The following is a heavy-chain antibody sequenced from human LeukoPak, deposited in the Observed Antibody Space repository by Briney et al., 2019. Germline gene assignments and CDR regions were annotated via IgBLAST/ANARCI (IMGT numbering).Heavy chain of an antibody. D-gene: IGHD3-10*01. Sequence: SETLSLTCAVYGESFSGYYWSWIRQPPGKGLEWIGEINHSGSTNYNPSLKSRVTISVDTSKNQFSLKLSSVTAADTAVYYCARERGYYGSGSSNYYYYYYMDVWGKGTTVTVSS. CDR2: INHSGST. CDR3: ARERGYYGSGSSNYYYYYYMDV. J-gene: IGHJ6*03. CDR1: GESFSGYY. V-gene: IGHV4-34*01.